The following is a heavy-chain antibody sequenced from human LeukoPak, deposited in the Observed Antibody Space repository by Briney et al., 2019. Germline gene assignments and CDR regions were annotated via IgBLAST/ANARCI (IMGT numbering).Heavy chain of an antibody. CDR2: IIPIFGTA. J-gene: IGHJ4*02. Sequence: SVKVSCKASGGTFSSYAISWVRQAPGQGLEWMGGIIPIFGTAYYAQKFQGRVTITADESTSTAYMELSSLRSEDTAVYYCAIDGYSYGYSAYWGQGTLVTVSS. CDR1: GGTFSSYA. CDR3: AIDGYSYGYSAY. D-gene: IGHD5-18*01. V-gene: IGHV1-69*13.